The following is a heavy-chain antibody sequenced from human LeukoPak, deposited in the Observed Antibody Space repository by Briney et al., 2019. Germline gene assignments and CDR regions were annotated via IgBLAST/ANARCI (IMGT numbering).Heavy chain of an antibody. J-gene: IGHJ5*02. CDR1: GGSISSYY. D-gene: IGHD6-19*01. Sequence: PSETLSFTCTVSGGSISSYYWSWIRQPPGKGLEWIGYIYYSGSTNYNPSLKSRVTISVDTSKNQFSLKLSSVTAADTAVYYCARHLQAAGTVNWFDPWGQGTLVTVSS. CDR2: IYYSGST. CDR3: ARHLQAAGTVNWFDP. V-gene: IGHV4-59*08.